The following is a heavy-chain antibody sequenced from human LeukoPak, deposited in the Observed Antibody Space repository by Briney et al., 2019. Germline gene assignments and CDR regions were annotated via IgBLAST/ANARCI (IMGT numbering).Heavy chain of an antibody. J-gene: IGHJ6*03. Sequence: GASVKVSCMASGYTFTSYDINWVRQATGQGLEWMGWMNPNSGNTGYAQKFQGRVTMTRSTSISTAYMELSSLRSEDTAVYYCAREVGYCSSTSCYLNYYYYYMDVWGKGTTVTVS. CDR1: GYTFTSYD. CDR2: MNPNSGNT. D-gene: IGHD2-2*01. V-gene: IGHV1-8*01. CDR3: AREVGYCSSTSCYLNYYYYYMDV.